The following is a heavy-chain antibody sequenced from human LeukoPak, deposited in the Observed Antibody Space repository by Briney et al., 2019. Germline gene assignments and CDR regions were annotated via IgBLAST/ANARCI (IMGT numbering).Heavy chain of an antibody. CDR1: GFTFSSYA. CDR3: AKGSRSWYTRGWSNLDY. CDR2: ISGSGGST. V-gene: IGHV3-23*01. J-gene: IGHJ4*02. D-gene: IGHD6-13*01. Sequence: GGSLRLSCAAAGFTFSSYAMSWVRQAPGKGLEWVSAISGSGGSTYYADSVKGRFTISRDNSKNTLYLQMNSLRAEDTAVYYCAKGSRSWYTRGWSNLDYCGQGTLVTVSS.